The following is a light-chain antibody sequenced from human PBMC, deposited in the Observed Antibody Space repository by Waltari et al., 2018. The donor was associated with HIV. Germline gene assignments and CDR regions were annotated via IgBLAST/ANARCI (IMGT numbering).Light chain of an antibody. V-gene: IGKV1-39*01. CDR2: AAS. CDR3: QQSYHTLIT. Sequence: DIQMTQSPSSLSASVGDRVTVTCRASQTISTSLNWYQQKPGKAPNLLNYAASTLHGGVPSRFSGSGSGTDFTLTITNVQPEDFATYFCQQSYHTLITFGQGTRLEIK. J-gene: IGKJ5*01. CDR1: QTISTS.